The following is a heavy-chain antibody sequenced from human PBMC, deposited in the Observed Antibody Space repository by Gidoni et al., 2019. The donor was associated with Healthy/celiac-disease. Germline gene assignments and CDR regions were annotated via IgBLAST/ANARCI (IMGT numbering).Heavy chain of an antibody. CDR1: GCSISRSSYY. V-gene: IGHV4-39*01. CDR3: ARHRSGEGSRGGYGMDV. J-gene: IGHJ6*02. D-gene: IGHD3-10*01. CDR2: IYYSGST. Sequence: QLQLQESGPGLVKPSETLSLTCTVSGCSISRSSYYWGWIRQPPGKGLEWIGSIYYSGSTYYNPSLKRRVTISVDTSKNQFSLKLSSVTAADTAVYYCARHRSGEGSRGGYGMDVWGQGTTVTVSS.